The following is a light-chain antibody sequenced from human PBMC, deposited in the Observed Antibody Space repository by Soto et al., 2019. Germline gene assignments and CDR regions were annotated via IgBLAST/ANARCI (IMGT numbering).Light chain of an antibody. J-gene: IGKJ5*01. CDR1: QTISSAY. CDR2: GAS. V-gene: IGKV3D-20*02. CDR3: QQRSNWPIT. Sequence: EIVLTQSPGTLSLTPGKRATLSCRASQTISSAYLAWYQQRPGQAPRLLIYGASTRATGIPDRFSGRGSGTDFALTISSLEPEDFAVYYCQQRSNWPITFGQGTRLEIK.